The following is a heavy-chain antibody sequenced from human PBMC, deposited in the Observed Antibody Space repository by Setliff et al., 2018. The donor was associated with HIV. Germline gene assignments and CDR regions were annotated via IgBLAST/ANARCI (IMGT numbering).Heavy chain of an antibody. CDR1: GFTFSSYT. CDR3: AKEFEDLSGAY. D-gene: IGHD3-10*01. Sequence: GGSLRLPCAVSGFTFSSYTLHWVRQAPGKGLEWVAVFSSDGSTYHADSVKGRFTISRDISKITLYLQMNSLRAEDTATYYCAKEFEDLSGAYWGQGTLVTV. CDR2: FSSDGST. V-gene: IGHV3-30-3*01. J-gene: IGHJ4*02.